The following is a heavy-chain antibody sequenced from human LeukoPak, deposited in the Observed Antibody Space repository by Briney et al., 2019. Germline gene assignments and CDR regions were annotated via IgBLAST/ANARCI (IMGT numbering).Heavy chain of an antibody. CDR1: GFTFSSYA. CDR3: ARDRRPYGGGDD. Sequence: GGSLRLSCAASGFTFSSYAMSWVRQAPGKGLEWVSAISGSGGSTYYADSVKGRFTISRDNSKNTLYLQMNSLRAEDTAVYYCARDRRPYGGGDDWGQGTLVTVSS. CDR2: ISGSGGST. V-gene: IGHV3-23*01. J-gene: IGHJ4*02. D-gene: IGHD4-23*01.